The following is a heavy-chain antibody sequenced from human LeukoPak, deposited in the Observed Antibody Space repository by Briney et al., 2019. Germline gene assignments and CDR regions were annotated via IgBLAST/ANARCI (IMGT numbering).Heavy chain of an antibody. CDR3: AKSRAMVRGENWFDP. J-gene: IGHJ5*02. V-gene: IGHV3-23*01. CDR1: GFTFSSYA. D-gene: IGHD3-10*01. CDR2: IGGSGGST. Sequence: GGSPRLSCAASGFTFSSYAMSWVRQAPGKGLEWVSAIGGSGGSTYYADSVKGRFTISRDNSKNTLYLQMNSLRAEDTAVYYCAKSRAMVRGENWFDPWGQGTLVTVSS.